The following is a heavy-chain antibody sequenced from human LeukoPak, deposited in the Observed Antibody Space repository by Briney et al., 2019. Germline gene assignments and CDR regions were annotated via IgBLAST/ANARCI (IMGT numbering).Heavy chain of an antibody. Sequence: GGSLRLSCAASGFTFGDHIMNWVRQLPGKRLEWVAYVSGSGSTVYYADSVKGRFTVSRDNGKSSLYLQMNSLRVEDTALYFCVRQFASWGQGTLVTVSS. CDR3: VRQFAS. CDR2: VSGSGSTV. V-gene: IGHV3-48*01. CDR1: GFTFGDHI. J-gene: IGHJ4*02.